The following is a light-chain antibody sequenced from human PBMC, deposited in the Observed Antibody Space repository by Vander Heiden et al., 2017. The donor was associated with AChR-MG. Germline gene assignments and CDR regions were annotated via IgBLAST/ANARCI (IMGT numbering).Light chain of an antibody. CDR2: CAS. CDR3: QQYNNWTPLT. CDR1: QSVDNN. Sequence: VLTQPPASLLVSPGERAALSCRASQSVDNNLAWYQVKPGQAPRLLIYCASTRATGVPPRLSGSGSGSDFTLTISSLQSEDFAVYYCQQYNNWTPLTFGGGTKVEIK. V-gene: IGKV3-15*01. J-gene: IGKJ4*01.